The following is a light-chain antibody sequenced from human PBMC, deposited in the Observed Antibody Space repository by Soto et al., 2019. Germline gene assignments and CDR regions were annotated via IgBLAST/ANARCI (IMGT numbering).Light chain of an antibody. CDR2: AAC. J-gene: IGKJ1*01. CDR1: QVISTY. Sequence: DIQMTQSPSSLSASVVDRVTITCRASQVISTYLNWYHQKPGKAPKLLIYAACSLQSGVQSSISGSGSETDFTLTISSLQPEDFATYSCQQSYSTTCTFGQGTKVDIK. CDR3: QQSYSTTCT. V-gene: IGKV1-39*01.